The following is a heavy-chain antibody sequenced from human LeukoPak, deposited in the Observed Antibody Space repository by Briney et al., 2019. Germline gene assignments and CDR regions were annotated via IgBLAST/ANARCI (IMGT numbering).Heavy chain of an antibody. CDR2: ISYDGSNK. D-gene: IGHD3-10*01. Sequence: EGSLRLSCAASGFTFSSYAMHWVRQAPGKGLEWVAVISYDGSNKYYADSVKGRFTISRDNSKNTLYLQMNSLRAEDTAVYYCARDGYGSGSHHDYWGQGTLVTVSS. CDR3: ARDGYGSGSHHDY. J-gene: IGHJ4*02. CDR1: GFTFSSYA. V-gene: IGHV3-30*01.